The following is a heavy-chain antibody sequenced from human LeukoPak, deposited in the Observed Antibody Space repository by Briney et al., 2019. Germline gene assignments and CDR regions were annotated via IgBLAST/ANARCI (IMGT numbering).Heavy chain of an antibody. V-gene: IGHV3-30-3*01. Sequence: GGPLRLSCAASGFTFSSYAMHWVRQAPGKGLEWVTVISYDGSNKYYADSVKGRFTISRDNSKNTLYLQMNSLRAEDTAVYYCAGTYYYDSSGPGGDYWGQGDLATVSS. D-gene: IGHD3-22*01. CDR2: ISYDGSNK. CDR1: GFTFSSYA. J-gene: IGHJ4*02. CDR3: AGTYYYDSSGPGGDY.